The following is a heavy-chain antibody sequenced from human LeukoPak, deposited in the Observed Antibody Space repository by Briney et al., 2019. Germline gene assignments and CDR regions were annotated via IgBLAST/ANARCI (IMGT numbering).Heavy chain of an antibody. CDR3: ASVIAAAGTPTRPNWFDP. D-gene: IGHD6-13*01. V-gene: IGHV4-34*01. J-gene: IGHJ5*02. Sequence: PSETLSLSCAVYGGSFSSYYWSWIRQPPGKGLEWIGEINHSGSTNYSPSLKSRVTISVDTSKNQFSLKLSSVTAADTAVYYCASVIAAAGTPTRPNWFDPWGQGTLVTVSS. CDR2: INHSGST. CDR1: GGSFSSYY.